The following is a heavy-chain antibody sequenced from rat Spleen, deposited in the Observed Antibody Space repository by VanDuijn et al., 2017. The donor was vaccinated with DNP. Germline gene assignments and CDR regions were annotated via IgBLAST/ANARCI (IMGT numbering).Heavy chain of an antibody. CDR1: GFTFSDSY. D-gene: IGHD1-12*01. CDR2: ISTSGGST. V-gene: IGHV5-25*01. Sequence: EVQLVESGGGFVHPGRSLKLSCAASGFTFSDSYMAWVRQTPKKGLAWVASISTSGGSTYYPDSVKGRFTISRDNAENTVYLQMNSLRSEDTATYYCARHDYYASPYYAMDAWGQGTSVTVSS. CDR3: ARHDYYASPYYAMDA. J-gene: IGHJ4*01.